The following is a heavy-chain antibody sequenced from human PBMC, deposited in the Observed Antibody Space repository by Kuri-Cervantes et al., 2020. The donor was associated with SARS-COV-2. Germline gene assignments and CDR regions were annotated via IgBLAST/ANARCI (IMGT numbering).Heavy chain of an antibody. V-gene: IGHV3-69-1*01. CDR1: GFTFSDYY. CDR2: ISSSSTI. J-gene: IGHJ4*02. D-gene: IGHD3-22*01. Sequence: GESLKISCAGSGFTFSDYYMNWVRQAPGKGLEWVSSISSSSTIYYADSVKGRFTISRDNAKNPLYLQMNSLRAEDTAVYYCARDLYDSSGYYSPHVFDYWGQGTLVTVSS. CDR3: ARDLYDSSGYYSPHVFDY.